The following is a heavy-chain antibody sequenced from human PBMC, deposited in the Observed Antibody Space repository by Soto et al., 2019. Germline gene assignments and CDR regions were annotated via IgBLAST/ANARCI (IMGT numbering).Heavy chain of an antibody. Sequence: GGSLRLSCAASGFTFSSYGMHWVRQAPGKGLEWVAVISYDGSNKYYADSVKGRFTISRDNSKNTLYLQMNSLRAEDTAVYYCAKGGSNRWSVDYWGQGTLVTVSS. CDR2: ISYDGSNK. CDR3: AKGGSNRWSVDY. D-gene: IGHD1-26*01. J-gene: IGHJ4*02. V-gene: IGHV3-30*18. CDR1: GFTFSSYG.